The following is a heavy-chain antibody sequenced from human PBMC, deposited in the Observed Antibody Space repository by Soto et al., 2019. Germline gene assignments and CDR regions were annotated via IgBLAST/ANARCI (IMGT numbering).Heavy chain of an antibody. D-gene: IGHD3-16*01. CDR3: ARDFGGGGSVSGY. V-gene: IGHV3-33*01. J-gene: IGHJ4*02. CDR2: IWYDGSNK. Sequence: QVQLVESGGGVVQPGRSLRLSCAASGFTFSSYGMHWVRQAPGKGLEWVAVIWYDGSNKYYADSVKGRFTISRDNSKNTFYMQMNSLRAEDTALYYCARDFGGGGSVSGYWGQGTLVTVSS. CDR1: GFTFSSYG.